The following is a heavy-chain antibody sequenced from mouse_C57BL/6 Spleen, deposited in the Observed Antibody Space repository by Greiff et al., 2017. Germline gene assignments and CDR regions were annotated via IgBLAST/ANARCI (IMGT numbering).Heavy chain of an antibody. CDR2: IDPEDGDT. V-gene: IGHV14-1*01. J-gene: IGHJ4*01. Sequence: EVKLQQSGAELVRPGASVKLSCTASGFNIKDYYMHWVKQRPEQGLEWIGRIDPEDGDTEYAPKFQGKATMTADTSSNTAYLQLSSLTSEDTAVYYCTTRPRGGAMDYWGQGTSVTVSS. CDR1: GFNIKDYY. CDR3: TTRPRGGAMDY.